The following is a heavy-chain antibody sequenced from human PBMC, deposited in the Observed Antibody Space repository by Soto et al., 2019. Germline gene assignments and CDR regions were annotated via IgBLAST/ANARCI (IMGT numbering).Heavy chain of an antibody. V-gene: IGHV1-18*01. Sequence: ASVKVSCKASGYTFTSYGISWVRQAPGQGLEWMGWISAYNGNTNYAQKLQGRVTMTTDTSTSTAYMELRSLRSDDTAVYYCAMGDYVGDYYYGMDVWGQGTTVTVYS. J-gene: IGHJ6*02. CDR2: ISAYNGNT. CDR3: AMGDYVGDYYYGMDV. CDR1: GYTFTSYG. D-gene: IGHD3-16*01.